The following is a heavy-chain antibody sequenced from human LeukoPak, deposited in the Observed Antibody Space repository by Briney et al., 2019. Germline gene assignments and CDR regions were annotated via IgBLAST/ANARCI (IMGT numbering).Heavy chain of an antibody. V-gene: IGHV3-23*01. Sequence: GGSLRLSCAASGFTFSSYAMSWVRQAPGKGLEWVSAISGSGGSTYYADSVKGRFTISRDNSKNTLYLQMNSLRAEDTAVYYCAKDSQGYYYDSSDYLEHWGQGTLVTVSS. CDR2: ISGSGGST. CDR1: GFTFSSYA. J-gene: IGHJ1*01. D-gene: IGHD3-22*01. CDR3: AKDSQGYYYDSSDYLEH.